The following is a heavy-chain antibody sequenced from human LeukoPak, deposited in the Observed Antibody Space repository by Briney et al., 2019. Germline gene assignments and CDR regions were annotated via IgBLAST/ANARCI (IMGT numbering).Heavy chain of an antibody. V-gene: IGHV4-59*01. Sequence: SETLSLTCTVSGGSISSYYWSWIRQPPGKGLEWIGYFYNSGSTDYNPSLKSRVTISVDTSKNQFSLKLSSVTAADTAVYYCAREVTLAYCGGDCYSSPFDIWGQGTMVTVSS. J-gene: IGHJ3*02. CDR3: AREVTLAYCGGDCYSSPFDI. CDR1: GGSISSYY. D-gene: IGHD2-21*02. CDR2: FYNSGST.